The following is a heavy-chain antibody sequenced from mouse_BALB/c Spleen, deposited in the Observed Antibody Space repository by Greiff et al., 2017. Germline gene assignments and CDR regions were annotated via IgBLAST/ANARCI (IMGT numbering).Heavy chain of an antibody. CDR1: GFTFSSYG. CDR3: ARDPLLRFDY. D-gene: IGHD1-1*01. Sequence: VQLQQSGGGLVQPGGSLKLSCAASGFTFSSYGMSWVRQTPDKRLELVATINSNGGSTYYPDSVKGRFTISRDNAKNTLYLQMSSLKSEDTAMYYCARDPLLRFDYWGQGTTLTVSS. J-gene: IGHJ2*01. V-gene: IGHV5-6-3*01. CDR2: INSNGGST.